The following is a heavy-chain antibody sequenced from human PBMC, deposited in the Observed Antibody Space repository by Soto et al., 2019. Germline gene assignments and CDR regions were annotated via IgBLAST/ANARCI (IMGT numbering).Heavy chain of an antibody. V-gene: IGHV1-18*01. CDR2: ISAYSGNT. CDR3: ARPSSNGFGDYYGMDV. CDR1: GYTFTSYG. J-gene: IGHJ6*02. D-gene: IGHD2-8*01. Sequence: ASVKVSCKASGYTFTSYGISWVRQAPGQGLEWMGWISAYSGNTNYAQKLQGRVTMTTDTSTSTAYMELRSLRSDDTAVYYCARPSSNGFGDYYGMDVWGQGTTVTVSS.